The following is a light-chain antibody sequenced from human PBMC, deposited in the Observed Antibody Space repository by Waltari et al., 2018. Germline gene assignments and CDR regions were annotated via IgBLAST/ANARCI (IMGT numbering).Light chain of an antibody. CDR3: HVWHPHVDPGV. J-gene: IGLJ1*01. CDR1: NIGTYR. V-gene: IGLV3-21*04. Sequence: SYVVTQPPSVSVAPGETATIPCGGDNIGTYRVHWYQQKAGQAPVLVIFYDRDRPSGIPDRFSGSNSGNTATLTISRVEAGDEARYYCHVWHPHVDPGVFGTGTEVTVL. CDR2: YDR.